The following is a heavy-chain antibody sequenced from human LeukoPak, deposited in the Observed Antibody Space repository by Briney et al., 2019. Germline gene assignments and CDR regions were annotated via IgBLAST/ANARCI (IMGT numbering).Heavy chain of an antibody. CDR3: AELGITMIGGV. CDR2: ISYDGSNE. Sequence: GGTLRLSCAASGFTFSSYVMHWVRQAPGKGLEWVAIISYDGSNEYYADSVKGRFTISRDNAKNSLYLQMNSLRAEDTAVYYCAELGITMIGGVWGKGTTVTISS. J-gene: IGHJ6*04. CDR1: GFTFSSYV. V-gene: IGHV3-30*04. D-gene: IGHD3-10*02.